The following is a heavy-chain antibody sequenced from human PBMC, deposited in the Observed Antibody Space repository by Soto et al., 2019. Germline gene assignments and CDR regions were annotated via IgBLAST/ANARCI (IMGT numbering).Heavy chain of an antibody. CDR2: IRSKAYGGTT. D-gene: IGHD3-10*01. CDR3: TRRNTMVRGVILPLDY. J-gene: IGHJ4*02. V-gene: IGHV3-49*03. Sequence: GGSLRLSCTASVFTFGDYAMSWFRQAPGKGLEWVGFIRSKAYGGTTEYAASVKGRFTISRDDSKSIAYLQMNSLKTEDTAVYYCTRRNTMVRGVILPLDYWGQGTLVTVSS. CDR1: VFTFGDYA.